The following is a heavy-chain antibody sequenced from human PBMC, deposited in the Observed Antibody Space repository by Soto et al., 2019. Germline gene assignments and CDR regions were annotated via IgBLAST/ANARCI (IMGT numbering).Heavy chain of an antibody. CDR1: GGSLSSYY. J-gene: IGHJ4*02. CDR2: ISTSGST. V-gene: IGHV4-4*07. Sequence: QVQLQESGPGLVKPSETLSLTCTVSGGSLSSYYWSWIRQPAGKGLEWIGRISTSGSTNYNPALKSRVTMSVDTSKNQFSLGLRSVTAADTAVYYCARGSCRSISCYGFDYWGQGTLVTVSS. CDR3: ARGSCRSISCYGFDY. D-gene: IGHD2-2*01.